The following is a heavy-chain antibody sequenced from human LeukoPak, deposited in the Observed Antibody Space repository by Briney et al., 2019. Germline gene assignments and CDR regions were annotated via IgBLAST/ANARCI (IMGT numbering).Heavy chain of an antibody. J-gene: IGHJ4*02. CDR2: IYTSGST. V-gene: IGHV4-4*07. D-gene: IGHD3-10*01. CDR1: GDSISNYY. CDR3: AGQLWFGELNYFDY. Sequence: PSETLSLTCTVSGDSISNYYWSWIRQPAGKGLEWIGRIYTSGSTNYNPSLKSRVIISVDKSKNQFSLKLSSVTAADTAVYYCAGQLWFGELNYFDYWGQGTLVTVSS.